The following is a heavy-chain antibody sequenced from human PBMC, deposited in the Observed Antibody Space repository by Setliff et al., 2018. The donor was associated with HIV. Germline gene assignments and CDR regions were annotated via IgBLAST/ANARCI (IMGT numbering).Heavy chain of an antibody. J-gene: IGHJ4*02. CDR3: ARNDSPDDC. CDR2: TRSKAFSGTT. CDR1: GFTFGDYA. D-gene: IGHD3-22*01. V-gene: IGHV3-49*04. Sequence: GGSLRLSCTASGFTFGDYAMSWVRQAPGKGLEWVGFTRSKAFSGTTEYAASVKGRFTTSRDDSKSIAYLQMDSLKSEDTAVYYCARNDSPDDCWGQGTLVTVSS.